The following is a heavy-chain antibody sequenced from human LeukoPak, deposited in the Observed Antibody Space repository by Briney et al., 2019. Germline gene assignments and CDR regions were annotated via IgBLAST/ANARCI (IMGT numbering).Heavy chain of an antibody. CDR1: GGSISSGGYY. Sequence: SETLSLTCTVSGGSISSGGYYWSWIRQPPGKGLEWIGYIYHSGSTYYNPSLKSRVTISVDTSKNQFSLKLSSVTAADTAVYYCARGRGQLWLVPLPFDYWGQGTLVTVSS. J-gene: IGHJ4*02. CDR2: IYHSGST. CDR3: ARGRGQLWLVPLPFDY. V-gene: IGHV4-30-2*01. D-gene: IGHD6-19*01.